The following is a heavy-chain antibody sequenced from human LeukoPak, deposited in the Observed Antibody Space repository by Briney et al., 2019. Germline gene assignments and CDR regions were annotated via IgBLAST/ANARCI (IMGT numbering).Heavy chain of an antibody. V-gene: IGHV1-18*01. CDR3: ARDKNYFDNSDPKYYSDY. J-gene: IGHJ4*02. CDR1: GYSFTTYG. Sequence: ASVKVPCKASGYSFTTYGISWVRQAPGQGLEWMGWISGYNGYTDYAPKLQGRVTMTTDTSTSTAYMELRSLRSDDTAVYYCARDKNYFDNSDPKYYSDYWGQGTLVTVSS. CDR2: ISGYNGYT. D-gene: IGHD3-22*01.